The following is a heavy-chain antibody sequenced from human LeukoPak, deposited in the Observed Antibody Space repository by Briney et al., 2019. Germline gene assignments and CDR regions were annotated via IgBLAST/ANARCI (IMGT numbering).Heavy chain of an antibody. J-gene: IGHJ6*02. CDR1: GFTFSNYA. CDR2: ISCSGGYT. Sequence: GESLRLSCAASGFTFSNYAMSWVRQAPGKGLEWVSAISCSGGYTYYADSVKGRFTISRDNSKNTLFLPMSSLRAEDTAVYYCVKDPYTSSSGGPYAMDVWGQGTTVTVSS. D-gene: IGHD6-6*01. CDR3: VKDPYTSSSGGPYAMDV. V-gene: IGHV3-23*01.